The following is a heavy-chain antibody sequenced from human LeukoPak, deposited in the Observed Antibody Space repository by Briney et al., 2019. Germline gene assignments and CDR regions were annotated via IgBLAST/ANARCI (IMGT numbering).Heavy chain of an antibody. CDR3: ASQYISSIERVYYYYGMDV. V-gene: IGHV3-33*01. D-gene: IGHD6-6*01. J-gene: IGHJ6*02. CDR2: ILYDGSNK. Sequence: PGGSLRLSCAASGFTFSTYDMHWVRQAPGRGLERVAVILYDGSNKYYADSVKGRFTISRDNSKNTLYLQMNSLRAEDAAVYYCASQYISSIERVYYYYGMDVWGQGTTVTVSS. CDR1: GFTFSTYD.